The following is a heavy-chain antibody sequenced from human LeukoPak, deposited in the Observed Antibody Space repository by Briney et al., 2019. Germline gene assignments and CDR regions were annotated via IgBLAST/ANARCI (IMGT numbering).Heavy chain of an antibody. CDR3: AKDFWSGYYPNY. CDR1: GXTFSRSG. D-gene: IGHD3-3*01. J-gene: IGHJ4*02. V-gene: IGHV3-30*18. Sequence: PGGSLRLSWAASGXTFSRSGVHWVRQAPGKGQEWVAVISYDGSSKYYADSVKGRFTISRDSSKNTLYLQMNSLRAEDTAVYYCAKDFWSGYYPNYWGQGTLVTVSS. CDR2: ISYDGSSK.